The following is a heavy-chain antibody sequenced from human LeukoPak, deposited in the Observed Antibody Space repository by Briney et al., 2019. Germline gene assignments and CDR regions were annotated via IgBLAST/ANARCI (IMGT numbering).Heavy chain of an antibody. J-gene: IGHJ4*02. V-gene: IGHV4-39*01. D-gene: IGHD3-22*01. CDR2: IYYSGST. CDR1: GGSISSSSYY. CDR3: ARSQSYYYDSSGYYPPAFDY. Sequence: SETLSLTCTVSGGSISSSSYYWGWIRQPPGKGLEWIGSIYYSGSTYYNPSLKSRVTISVDTSKNQFSLKLSSVTAADTAVYYCARSQSYYYDSSGYYPPAFDYWGQGTLVTVSS.